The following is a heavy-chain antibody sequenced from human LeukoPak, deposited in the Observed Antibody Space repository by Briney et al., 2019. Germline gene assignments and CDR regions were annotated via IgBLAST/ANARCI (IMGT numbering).Heavy chain of an antibody. CDR1: GGSVSSGGYY. CDR2: IYYTGST. V-gene: IGHV4-31*03. CDR3: ARPLNTVHDTFDV. J-gene: IGHJ3*01. D-gene: IGHD4-11*01. Sequence: SQTLSLICTVSGGSVSSGGYYWVWIRQRPGKALEWIGYIYYTGSTSYNPSLKSRLTIAVDTSKNQFSLKLSSVTAADTAVYYCARPLNTVHDTFDVWGQGTMVTVSS.